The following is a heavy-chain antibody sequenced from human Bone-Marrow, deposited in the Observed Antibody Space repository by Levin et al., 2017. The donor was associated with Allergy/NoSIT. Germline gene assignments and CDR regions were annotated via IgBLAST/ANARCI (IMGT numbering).Heavy chain of an antibody. D-gene: IGHD6-19*01. V-gene: IGHV3-23*01. Sequence: GGSLRLSFTASGFPFHTSALPWFLPAPGQGLGWVSSISGDADMTSYADSVKGRFTVSRDNSKNMLFLQMDNLRVEDTAVFYCAKGSSGWFQETDSWGQGTLVTVSS. J-gene: IGHJ4*02. CDR2: ISGDADMT. CDR3: AKGSSGWFQETDS. CDR1: GFPFHTSA.